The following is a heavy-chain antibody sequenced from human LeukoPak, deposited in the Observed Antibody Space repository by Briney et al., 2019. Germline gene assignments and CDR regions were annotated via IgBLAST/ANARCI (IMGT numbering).Heavy chain of an antibody. D-gene: IGHD3-3*01. CDR1: GGSISSYY. Sequence: PSETLSLTCTVSGGSISSYYWSWIRQPAGKGLEWIGRIYTSGSTNYNPSLKSRVTMSVDTSKNQFSLKLSSVTAADTAVYYCARELIIGGYDFWSGYYTWTATYYYYYMDVWGKGTTVTVSS. J-gene: IGHJ6*03. CDR2: IYTSGST. CDR3: ARELIIGGYDFWSGYYTWTATYYYYYMDV. V-gene: IGHV4-4*07.